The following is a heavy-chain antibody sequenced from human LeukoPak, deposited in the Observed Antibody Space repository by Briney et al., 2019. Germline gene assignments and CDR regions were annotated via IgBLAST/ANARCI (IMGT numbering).Heavy chain of an antibody. CDR3: ARDRDSGSYYYFDY. J-gene: IGHJ4*02. Sequence: GGSLRLSCAASGFTFSSYWMSWVRQAPGKGLEWVAVIWYDGSNKYYADSVKGRFTISRDNSKNTLYLQMNSLRAEDTAVYYCARDRDSGSYYYFDYWGQGTLVTVSS. CDR2: IWYDGSNK. D-gene: IGHD1-26*01. CDR1: GFTFSSYW. V-gene: IGHV3-33*08.